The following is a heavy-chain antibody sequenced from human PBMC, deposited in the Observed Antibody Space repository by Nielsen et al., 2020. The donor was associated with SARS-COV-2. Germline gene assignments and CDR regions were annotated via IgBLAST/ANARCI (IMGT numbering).Heavy chain of an antibody. CDR3: ARETASNWLDS. J-gene: IGHJ5*01. CDR1: GDSISSSSYY. Sequence: SETLSLTCSVSGDSISSSSYYWGWIRQPPGKGLEWIGSLFGDTYYNPSLKSRVTMSVDTSKNQFSLKLTSVTAADTAMYYCARETASNWLDSWGQGTLVTVSS. D-gene: IGHD1-1*01. V-gene: IGHV4-39*07. CDR2: LFGDT.